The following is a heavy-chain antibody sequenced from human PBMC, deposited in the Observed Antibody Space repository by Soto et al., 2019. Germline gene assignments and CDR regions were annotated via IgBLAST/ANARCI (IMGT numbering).Heavy chain of an antibody. Sequence: EVHLLESGGGLVQPGVSLRLSCAASGFTFSSFAMSWVRQAPGKGLEWVSAIGSRGDSTYYADSVKGRFTISRDNSKNTLYLQMNSLRAEDTAVYYCAKDLIYGYNSGRPFDSWGQGTLVTVSS. CDR3: AKDLIYGYNSGRPFDS. V-gene: IGHV3-23*01. CDR1: GFTFSSFA. CDR2: IGSRGDST. D-gene: IGHD6-19*01. J-gene: IGHJ4*02.